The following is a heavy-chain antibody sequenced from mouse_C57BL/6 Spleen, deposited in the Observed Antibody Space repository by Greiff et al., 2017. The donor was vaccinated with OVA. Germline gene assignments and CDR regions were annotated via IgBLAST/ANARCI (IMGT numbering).Heavy chain of an antibody. CDR3: TRALGQGYFDV. CDR2: ISSGGDYI. J-gene: IGHJ1*03. D-gene: IGHD3-3*01. V-gene: IGHV5-9-1*02. CDR1: GFTFSSYA. Sequence: EVNVVESGEGLVKPGGSLKLSCAASGFTFSSYAMSWVRQTPEKRLEWVAYISSGGDYIYYADTVKGRFTISRDNARNTLYLQMSSLKSEDTAMYYCTRALGQGYFDVWGTGTTVTVSS.